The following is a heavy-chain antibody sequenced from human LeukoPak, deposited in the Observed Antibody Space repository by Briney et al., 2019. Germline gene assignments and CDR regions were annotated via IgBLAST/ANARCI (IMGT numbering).Heavy chain of an antibody. Sequence: ASVKVSCKASGYTFTGYYMHWVRQAPGQGLEWMGWINPNSGGTNYAQKFQGRVTMTRDTSISTAYMELSRLRSDDTAVYYCARDPWFWSGYYMDYWGQGTLVTVSS. J-gene: IGHJ4*02. CDR3: ARDPWFWSGYYMDY. V-gene: IGHV1-2*02. CDR2: INPNSGGT. D-gene: IGHD3-3*01. CDR1: GYTFTGYY.